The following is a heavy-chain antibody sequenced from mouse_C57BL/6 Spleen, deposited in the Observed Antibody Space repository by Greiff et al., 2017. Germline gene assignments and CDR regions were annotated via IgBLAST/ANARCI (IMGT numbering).Heavy chain of an antibody. J-gene: IGHJ4*01. V-gene: IGHV1-62-2*01. D-gene: IGHD2-4*01. CDR2: FYPGSGSI. CDR1: GYTFTEYT. CDR3: ARHHYYDYDVDAMDN. Sequence: VKVVQSGAELVKPGASVKLSCKASGYTFTEYTIHWVKQRSGQGLEWIGWFYPGSGSIKYNAKFKDKATLTADKSSSTVYMALSRLTSEGSAVYFGARHHYYDYDVDAMDNWGQGTTVTVSS.